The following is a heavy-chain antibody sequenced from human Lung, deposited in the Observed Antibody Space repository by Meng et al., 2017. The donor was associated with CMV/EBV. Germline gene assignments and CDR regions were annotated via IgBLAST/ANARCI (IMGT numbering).Heavy chain of an antibody. Sequence: SETLSLTCIVSGASISSENYFWSWIRQPPGKGLEWIGYIHFNGNAYYNPSLESRAAISKDTSNNQSNDQFSLKLSSVTAADTAVYYCAREVDAARDSDALDIWGQGTMVTVSS. D-gene: IGHD6-6*01. CDR1: GASISSENYF. J-gene: IGHJ3*02. CDR3: AREVDAARDSDALDI. CDR2: IHFNGNA. V-gene: IGHV4-30-4*01.